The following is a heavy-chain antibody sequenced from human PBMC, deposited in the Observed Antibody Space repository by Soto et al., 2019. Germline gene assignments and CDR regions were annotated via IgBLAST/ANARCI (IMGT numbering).Heavy chain of an antibody. CDR2: VRSKADGGTT. CDR3: RRDWDYPVL. Sequence: VQLVESRGGLVKPGGSLRLSCAASGFTFANAWMSWVRQAPGKGLEWVGRVRSKADGGTTDYAAPVKGRFTISRDDSENTLYLQMNSLKIDDTAVYYCRRDWDYPVLWGQGTLVTVSS. V-gene: IGHV3-15*01. J-gene: IGHJ4*02. D-gene: IGHD1-7*01. CDR1: GFTFANAW.